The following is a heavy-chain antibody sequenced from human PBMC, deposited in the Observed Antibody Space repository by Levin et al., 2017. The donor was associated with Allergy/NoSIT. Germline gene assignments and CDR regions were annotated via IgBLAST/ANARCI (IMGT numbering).Heavy chain of an antibody. V-gene: IGHV1-18*01. Sequence: ASVKVSCKASGYTFTSYGISWVRQAPGQGLEWMGWINTYSGNTNYPQKFQGRVTMTTDTSTSTAYMELRSLTSDDTAVYFCARDVVSLSITGRIDHWGQGTLVSVSS. D-gene: IGHD1-20*01. CDR1: GYTFTSYG. CDR3: ARDVVSLSITGRIDH. J-gene: IGHJ4*02. CDR2: INTYSGNT.